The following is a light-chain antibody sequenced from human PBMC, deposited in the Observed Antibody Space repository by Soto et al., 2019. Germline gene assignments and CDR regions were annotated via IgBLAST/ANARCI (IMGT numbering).Light chain of an antibody. J-gene: IGKJ2*01. CDR1: QSISSW. Sequence: DIQMTQSPSTLSASVGDRVTITCRASQSISSWLAWYQQKPGKAPKLLIYDASSLESGVPSRFSGSGSGTEFTLTIRSLQPDDFATYYCQQYNSYSLTFGQGTKLEIK. CDR3: QQYNSYSLT. CDR2: DAS. V-gene: IGKV1-5*01.